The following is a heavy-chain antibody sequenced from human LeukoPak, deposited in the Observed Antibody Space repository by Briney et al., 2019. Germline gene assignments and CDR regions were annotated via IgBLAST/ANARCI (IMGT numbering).Heavy chain of an antibody. V-gene: IGHV4-61*02. CDR1: GGSISSGSYY. Sequence: PSQTLSLTCTVSGGSISSGSYYWSWIRQPAGKGLEWIGRIYTSGSTYYNPSLKSRVTISVDTSKNQFSLKLSSVTAADTAVYYCASDSSSWYGYYFDYWGQGTLVTVSS. J-gene: IGHJ4*02. CDR3: ASDSSSWYGYYFDY. D-gene: IGHD6-13*01. CDR2: IYTSGST.